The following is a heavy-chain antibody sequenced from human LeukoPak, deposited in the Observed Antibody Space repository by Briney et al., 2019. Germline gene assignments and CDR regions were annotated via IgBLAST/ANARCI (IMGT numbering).Heavy chain of an antibody. CDR3: ASGYCSGGSCYLDY. D-gene: IGHD2-15*01. Sequence: PSQTLSLTCTVSGGSISSGGYYWSWIRQHPGKGLEWIGYIYHSGSTYYNPSLKSRVTISVDRSKNQFSLKLSSVTAADTAVYYCASGYCSGGSCYLDYWGQGTLVTVSS. CDR2: IYHSGST. CDR1: GGSISSGGYY. J-gene: IGHJ4*02. V-gene: IGHV4-30-2*01.